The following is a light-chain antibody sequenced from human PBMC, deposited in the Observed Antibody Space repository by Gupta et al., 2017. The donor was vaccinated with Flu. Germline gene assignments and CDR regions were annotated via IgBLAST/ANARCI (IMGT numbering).Light chain of an antibody. CDR1: QTVATS. V-gene: IGKV1-5*03. J-gene: IGKJ1*01. CDR3: QQYASYPLT. Sequence: PSTLSASLGDRVTVTCRASQTVATSLAWYRQKPGRAPQLLLFQASTLHGGVPSTFSGSGSGTDFNLTISSLQPDDFATYYCQQYASYPLTFGQGTRVEFK. CDR2: QAS.